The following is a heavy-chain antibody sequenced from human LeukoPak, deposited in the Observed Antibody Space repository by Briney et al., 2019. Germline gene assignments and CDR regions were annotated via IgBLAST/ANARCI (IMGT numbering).Heavy chain of an antibody. CDR1: GFPFSEYS. Sequence: GGSLRLSCAASGFPFSEYSMNWVRQAPGKGLKWVSYIDSSSTIYYADSVKGRFTISRDNAKNSLYLQLNSLRAEDTAVYYCARGPYDYGEYIDYWGQGTLVTVSS. J-gene: IGHJ4*02. CDR3: ARGPYDYGEYIDY. V-gene: IGHV3-69-1*01. CDR2: IDSSSTI. D-gene: IGHD4-17*01.